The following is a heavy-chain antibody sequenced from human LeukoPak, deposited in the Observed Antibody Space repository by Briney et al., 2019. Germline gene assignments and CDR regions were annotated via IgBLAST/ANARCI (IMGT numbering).Heavy chain of an antibody. Sequence: PSETLSLTCTVSGGSISSYYWSWIRQPAGKGLEWIGYIYYNGGTNYNPSLKSRVTISVGTAKNQFSLKLSSVTAADTAVYYCARSTSVRTVTRWFDPWGQGTLVTVSS. CDR3: ARSTSVRTVTRWFDP. CDR1: GGSISSYY. J-gene: IGHJ5*02. D-gene: IGHD4-11*01. CDR2: IYYNGGT. V-gene: IGHV4-59*01.